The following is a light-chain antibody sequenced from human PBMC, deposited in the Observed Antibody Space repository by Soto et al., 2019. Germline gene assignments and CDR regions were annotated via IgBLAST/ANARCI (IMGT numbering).Light chain of an antibody. Sequence: DIQMTQSPSSLSASVGDRVFITCRASQNINNNLAWYQQTPGRAPKLLIYAASNLHDGVPSRFSGSASGTDFTLNIIGLQPEDFGTYYCQQADSLSITFGQGTRLEIK. J-gene: IGKJ5*01. CDR3: QQADSLSIT. CDR2: AAS. CDR1: QNINNN. V-gene: IGKV1-12*01.